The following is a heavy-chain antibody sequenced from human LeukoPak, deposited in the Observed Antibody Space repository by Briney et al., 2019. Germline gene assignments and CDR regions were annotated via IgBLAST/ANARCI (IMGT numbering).Heavy chain of an antibody. J-gene: IGHJ6*03. D-gene: IGHD1-1*01. V-gene: IGHV3-13*01. CDR3: ARGPPRGKYYYMDV. Sequence: GGPLRLSCAPSGFTFSSFDMHWVRQPTGQGLDWVSTIGTASDTYYPGSVEGRFTLSRDNAKNSLYLQMNSLTAGDTAEYYCARGPPRGKYYYMDVWGKGTTVTVSS. CDR2: IGTASDT. CDR1: GFTFSSFD.